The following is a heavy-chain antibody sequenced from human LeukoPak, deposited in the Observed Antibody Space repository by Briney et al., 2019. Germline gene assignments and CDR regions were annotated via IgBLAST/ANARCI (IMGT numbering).Heavy chain of an antibody. CDR1: GDSISRGGYS. CDR3: ARGGGECSGGSCYGGGFDY. J-gene: IGHJ4*02. V-gene: IGHV4-30-2*01. CDR2: IYHSGSP. Sequence: SETLSLTRAVSGDSISRGGYSGSWIRQPPGKGLEWIGYIYHSGSPYYNLSLKSRVTLSVDRSKNQFSLKLSSVTAADTAVYYCARGGGECSGGSCYGGGFDYWGQGTLVTVSS. D-gene: IGHD2-15*01.